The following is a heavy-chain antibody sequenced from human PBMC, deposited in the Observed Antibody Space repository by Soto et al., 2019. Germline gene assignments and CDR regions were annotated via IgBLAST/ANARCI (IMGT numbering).Heavy chain of an antibody. D-gene: IGHD3-22*01. CDR3: ARLPYYYDSSGPSDRIDY. CDR2: INYSGST. V-gene: IGHV4-39*01. CDR1: GGSISSTNSY. J-gene: IGHJ4*02. Sequence: SETLSLTCIVSGGSISSTNSYWGWIRQPPGKGLEWIGSINYSGSTYYNPSLKSRVTISVDTSKNQFSLKLSSVTAADTAVYYCARLPYYYDSSGPSDRIDYWGQGTLVTVS.